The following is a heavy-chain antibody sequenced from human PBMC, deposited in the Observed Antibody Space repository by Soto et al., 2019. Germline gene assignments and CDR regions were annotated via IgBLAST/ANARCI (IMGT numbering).Heavy chain of an antibody. CDR3: ARSMVATPDY. J-gene: IGHJ4*02. Sequence: ESGGGVVQPGRSLRLSCAASGFTFSSYAMHWVRQAPGKGLEWVAVISYDGSNKYYADSVKGRFTISRDNSKNTLYLQMNSLRAEDTAVYYCARSMVATPDYWGQGTLVTVSS. D-gene: IGHD5-12*01. CDR2: ISYDGSNK. V-gene: IGHV3-30-3*01. CDR1: GFTFSSYA.